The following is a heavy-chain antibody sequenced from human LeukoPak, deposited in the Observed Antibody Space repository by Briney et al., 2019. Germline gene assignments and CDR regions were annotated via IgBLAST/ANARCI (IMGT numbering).Heavy chain of an antibody. CDR3: ARDAGATGYFDY. J-gene: IGHJ4*02. CDR1: GGSISSYY. V-gene: IGHV4-59*12. CDR2: IYYSGST. Sequence: SETLSLTCTVSGGSISSYYWSWIRQPPGKGLEWIGYIYYSGSTNYNPSLKSRVTISVDTSKNQFSLKLSSVTAADTAVYYCARDAGATGYFDYWGQGTLVTVSS. D-gene: IGHD1-26*01.